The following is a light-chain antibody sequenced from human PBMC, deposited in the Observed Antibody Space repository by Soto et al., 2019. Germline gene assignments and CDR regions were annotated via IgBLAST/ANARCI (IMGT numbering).Light chain of an antibody. CDR3: QSYDSSLSAL. CDR1: SSNIGAGYD. V-gene: IGLV1-40*01. J-gene: IGLJ3*02. Sequence: QPVLTQPPSVSGAPGQRVTISSTGSSSNIGAGYDVHWYQQLPGTAPKLLLYGNSNRPSGVPDRFSGSKSGTSASLAITGLQAEDEADYYCQSYDSSLSALFGGGTKLTVL. CDR2: GNS.